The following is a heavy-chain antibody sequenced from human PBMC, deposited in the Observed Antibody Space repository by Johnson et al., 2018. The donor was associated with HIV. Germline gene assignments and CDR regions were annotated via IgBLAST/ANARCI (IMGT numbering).Heavy chain of an antibody. D-gene: IGHD3-22*01. J-gene: IGHJ3*02. CDR3: AREYYYDSSGTPVFDI. CDR2: ISYDGSNK. CDR1: GFIFSNFA. Sequence: VQLVESGGGVVQPGRSLRLSCAASGFIFSNFAMHWVRQAPGKGLEWVVVISYDGSNKYYVDSVKGRFTISRDNAKNSLYLQMNSLRAEDTAVYYCAREYYYDSSGTPVFDIWGQGTMVTVSS. V-gene: IGHV3-33*05.